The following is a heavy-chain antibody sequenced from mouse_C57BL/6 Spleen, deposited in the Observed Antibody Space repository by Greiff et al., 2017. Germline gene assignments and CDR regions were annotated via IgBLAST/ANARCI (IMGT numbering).Heavy chain of an antibody. D-gene: IGHD1-1*01. Sequence: VQLQQSGPELVKPGASVKIPCKASGYTFTDYNMDWVKQSHGKSLEWIGDINPNNGGTIYNQKFKGKATLTVDKSSSTAYMELRSLTSEDTAVYYCARGKGSYYYGSSYWYFDVWGTGTTVTVSS. CDR2: INPNNGGT. CDR1: GYTFTDYN. J-gene: IGHJ1*03. CDR3: ARGKGSYYYGSSYWYFDV. V-gene: IGHV1-18*01.